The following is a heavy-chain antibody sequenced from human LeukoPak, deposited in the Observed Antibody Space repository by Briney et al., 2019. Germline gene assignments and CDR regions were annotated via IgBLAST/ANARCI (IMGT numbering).Heavy chain of an antibody. D-gene: IGHD3-22*01. CDR1: GFTFSNYN. V-gene: IGHV3-48*01. CDR2: ISSSGSTI. Sequence: GGSLRLSCAASGFTFSNYNMNWVRQAPGKGLQWVSYISSSGSTIYYADSVKGRFTISRDNAKNSLYLQMNSLRSEDTAVYYCAADRGDARYYDSSGYYLDYWGQGTLVTVSS. J-gene: IGHJ4*02. CDR3: AADRGDARYYDSSGYYLDY.